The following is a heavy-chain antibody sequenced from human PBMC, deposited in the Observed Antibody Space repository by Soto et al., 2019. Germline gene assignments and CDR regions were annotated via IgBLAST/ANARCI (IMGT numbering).Heavy chain of an antibody. CDR1: GYTFATYD. Sequence: QVQLVQSGAEVKTPGASVKVSCKASGYTFATYDINWVRQAPGQELEWMGWMNPNSGNTGYAQKFQGRLTMTRDTALSVAHMELCSLRNEDTAVYYCARSDGYNFNWLDSWGQGTLVTVSA. V-gene: IGHV1-8*01. D-gene: IGHD2-21*01. CDR3: ARSDGYNFNWLDS. J-gene: IGHJ5*01. CDR2: MNPNSGNT.